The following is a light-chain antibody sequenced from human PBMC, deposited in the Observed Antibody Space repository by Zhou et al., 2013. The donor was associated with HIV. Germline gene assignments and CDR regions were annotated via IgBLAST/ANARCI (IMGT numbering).Light chain of an antibody. CDR2: DAS. CDR1: QDIFTY. CDR3: QQLNSFPLT. V-gene: IGKV1-13*02. Sequence: ATQLTQSPSSLSASIGDRVNITCRASQDIFTYLAWYQQTPGKAPRVLIYDASTLQSGVSSRFSGSGSGADFTLTISGLQREDFAIYYCQQLNSFPLTFGQGSRLE. J-gene: IGKJ5*01.